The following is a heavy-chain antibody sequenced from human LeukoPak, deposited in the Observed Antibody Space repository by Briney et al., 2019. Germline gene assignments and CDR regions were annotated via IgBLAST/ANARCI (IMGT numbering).Heavy chain of an antibody. CDR1: GFTFSSYS. Sequence: GGSLRLSCAASGFTFSSYSMNWVRQAPGKGLEWVSYISSSGSTIYYADSVKGRFTISRDNAKNSLYLQMNSLRAEDTAVYYCASGANNYDILTGYDYYYGMDVWGQGTTVTVSS. J-gene: IGHJ6*02. D-gene: IGHD3-9*01. CDR2: ISSSGSTI. V-gene: IGHV3-48*04. CDR3: ASGANNYDILTGYDYYYGMDV.